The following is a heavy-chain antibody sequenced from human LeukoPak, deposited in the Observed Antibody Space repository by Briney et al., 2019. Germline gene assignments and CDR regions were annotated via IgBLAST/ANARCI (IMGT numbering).Heavy chain of an antibody. V-gene: IGHV3-7*01. D-gene: IGHD3-16*01. CDR1: GFTFSSNW. CDR3: ARDRYASY. Sequence: QTGGSLRLSCAVSGFTFSSNWMSWVRQAPGKGLEWVANIKQDGSERYYVDSVKGRFTISRDNATKSLYLQMNSLRADDTAVYYCARDRYASYWGQGTLVTVSS. J-gene: IGHJ4*02. CDR2: IKQDGSER.